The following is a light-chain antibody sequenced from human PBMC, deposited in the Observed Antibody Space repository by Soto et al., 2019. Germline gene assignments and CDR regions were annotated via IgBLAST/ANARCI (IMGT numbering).Light chain of an antibody. J-gene: IGKJ1*01. CDR3: QQYSSYWT. CDR2: AAS. Sequence: DIQMTQSPSSLSASLGDRVTITCRASQSISSYLNWYQQKPGKAPKLLIYAASSLQSGAPSRFSGSGSGTDFTLTISSLQPEDFATYYCQQYSSYWTFGQGTKV. V-gene: IGKV1-39*01. CDR1: QSISSY.